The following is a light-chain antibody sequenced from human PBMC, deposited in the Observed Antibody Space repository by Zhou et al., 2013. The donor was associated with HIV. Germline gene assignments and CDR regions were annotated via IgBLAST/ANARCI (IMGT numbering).Light chain of an antibody. V-gene: IGKV1-17*01. CDR1: QGIRND. Sequence: IQMTQSPSSLSASVGDRVTITCRASQGIRNDLGGSQHKPTDEAPKRLIYAASTLQSGVPLRFSGGGSGTEFTLTISSLQPEDFATYYCLQHHTYPFTFGHGTRLDIK. CDR3: LQHHTYPFT. CDR2: AAS. J-gene: IGKJ5*01.